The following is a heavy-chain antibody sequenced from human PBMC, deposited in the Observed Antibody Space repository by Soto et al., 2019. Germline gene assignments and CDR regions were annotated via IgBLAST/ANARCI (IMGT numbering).Heavy chain of an antibody. CDR3: PRHSTAVAGRGYNWFHP. J-gene: IGHJ5*02. CDR1: GGSISSSSYY. V-gene: IGHV4-39*01. Sequence: QLQLQESGPGLVKPSETLSLTCTVSGGSISSSSYYWCWIRQPPGKVLEWIGSIYYSGSTYYNPSLKRRVPKAADTSKNHFSMKQSSVTAADTAVYYCPRHSTAVAGRGYNWFHPGGQGTLVTVSS. CDR2: IYYSGST. D-gene: IGHD6-19*01.